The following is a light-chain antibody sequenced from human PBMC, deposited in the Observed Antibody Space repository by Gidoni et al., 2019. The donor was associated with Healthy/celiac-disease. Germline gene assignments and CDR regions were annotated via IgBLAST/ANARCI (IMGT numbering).Light chain of an antibody. CDR1: PCISYY. V-gene: IGKV1-27*01. J-gene: IGKJ1*01. CDR3: QKYNSAPRT. CDR2: AAS. Sequence: DIQMTQSPSSLSASVGDRVTITCRASPCISYYLAWYQQKPGKVPKLLIYAASTLQSGVPSRFSGSGSGTDFTLTISSLQPEDVATYYCQKYNSAPRTFXXXTKVEIK.